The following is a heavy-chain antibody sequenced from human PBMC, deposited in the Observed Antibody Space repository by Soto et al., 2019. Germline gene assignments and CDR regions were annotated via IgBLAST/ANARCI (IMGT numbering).Heavy chain of an antibody. CDR1: GGSISSSSSY. V-gene: IGHV4-39*01. Sequence: QLQLQESGPGLVKPSETLSLTCTVSGGSISSSSSYCGWIRQPPGKGLEWIGSIYYSGSTYYNPSLKSRVTRSVDTSKNQLSLKLGSVTAADTAVYYCARHTPAISISDHWGQGTLVTVSS. CDR3: ARHTPAISISDH. CDR2: IYYSGST. J-gene: IGHJ4*02. D-gene: IGHD2-15*01.